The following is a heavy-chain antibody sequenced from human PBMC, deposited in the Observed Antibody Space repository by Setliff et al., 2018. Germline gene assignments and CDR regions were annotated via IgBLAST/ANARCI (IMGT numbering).Heavy chain of an antibody. D-gene: IGHD3-10*01. J-gene: IGHJ1*01. CDR1: GVSFSDYY. CDR3: ARVDFTMIQGDLGL. Sequence: SETLSLTCTVYGVSFSDYYWGWVRQSPGKGLDWIGEINHSGTTNYDPSLEGRISISVDTSKRQFSLKLSSVTAADTAVCYCARVDFTMIQGDLGLWGQGTLVTVSS. CDR2: INHSGTT. V-gene: IGHV4-34*01.